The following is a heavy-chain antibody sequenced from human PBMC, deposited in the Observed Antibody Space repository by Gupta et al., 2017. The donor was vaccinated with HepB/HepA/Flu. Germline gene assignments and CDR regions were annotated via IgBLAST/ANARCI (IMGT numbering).Heavy chain of an antibody. J-gene: IGHJ6*03. CDR2: IYPGDSDT. CDR3: ARLGEGWGSDYYYYMDV. Sequence: VQLVPSGAEVKKTGQSLQVSCEGSVYSFTAYWNGWVRQLPGKGLEWMGIIYPGDSDTRYSPSFQGQVTISADKTISTAYLQWSSLKAADTAMYYCARLGEGWGSDYYYYMDVWSKGTTVTVSS. CDR1: VYSFTAYW. V-gene: IGHV5-51*01. D-gene: IGHD3-10*01.